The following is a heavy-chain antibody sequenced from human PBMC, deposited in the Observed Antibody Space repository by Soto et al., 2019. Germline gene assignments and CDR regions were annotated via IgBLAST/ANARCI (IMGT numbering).Heavy chain of an antibody. CDR2: ISGSADST. CDR3: AKDLNHYGSGSYFDY. V-gene: IGHV3-23*01. J-gene: IGHJ4*02. Sequence: EVQLLESGGGLVQPGGSLRVSCAASGFAFNIYAMSWVRQAPGKGLEWVSVISGSADSTNYADSVKGRFTISRDNSKNTVYLQMNSLRVEDTAVYYCAKDLNHYGSGSYFDYWGQGTLVTVSS. CDR1: GFAFNIYA. D-gene: IGHD3-10*01.